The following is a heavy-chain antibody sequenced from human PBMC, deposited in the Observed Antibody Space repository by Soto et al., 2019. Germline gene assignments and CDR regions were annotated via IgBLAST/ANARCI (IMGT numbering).Heavy chain of an antibody. J-gene: IGHJ6*03. CDR3: ARYRYYYYYMDV. V-gene: IGHV4-59*01. CDR1: GGYISSYY. Sequence: SETLSLTCTVSGGYISSYYWSCVRQPPGKGLEWIGYIYYSGNTNYNPSLKSRVTISVDTSKNQFSLKLSSVTAADTAVYYCARYRYYYYYMDVWGKGTSVTVSS. CDR2: IYYSGNT. D-gene: IGHD2-2*01.